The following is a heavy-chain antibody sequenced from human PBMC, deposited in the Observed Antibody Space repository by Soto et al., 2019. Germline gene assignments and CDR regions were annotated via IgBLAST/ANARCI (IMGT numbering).Heavy chain of an antibody. D-gene: IGHD6-19*01. CDR2: IYYSGST. Sequence: SETLSLTCTVSGGSISSGGYYWSWIHQHPGKGLEWIGYIYYSGSTYYNPSLKSRVTISVDTSNNQFSLNLYSVTAADTAVYYCARVGSSGWSPDYWGQGALVTVSS. CDR1: GGSISSGGYY. J-gene: IGHJ4*02. CDR3: ARVGSSGWSPDY. V-gene: IGHV4-61*08.